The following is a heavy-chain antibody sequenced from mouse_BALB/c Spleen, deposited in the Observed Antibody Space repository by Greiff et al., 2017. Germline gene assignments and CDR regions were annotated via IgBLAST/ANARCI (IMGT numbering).Heavy chain of an antibody. V-gene: IGHV1-15*01. CDR3: TRMITEGDAMDY. CDR2: IDPETGGT. CDR1: GYTFTDYE. D-gene: IGHD2-4*01. Sequence: QVQLQQSGAELVRPGASVTLSCKASGYTFTDYEMHWVKQTPVHGLEWIGAIDPETGGTAYNQKFKGKATLTADKSSSTAYMELRSLTSEDSAVYYCTRMITEGDAMDYWGQGTSVTVSS. J-gene: IGHJ4*01.